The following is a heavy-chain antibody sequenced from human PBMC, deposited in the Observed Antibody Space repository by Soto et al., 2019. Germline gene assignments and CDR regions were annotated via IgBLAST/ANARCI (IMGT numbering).Heavy chain of an antibody. CDR3: ARISGRFGASQFDF. Sequence: QVTLKESGPVLVQATETLTLTCNVSGFSLTNVQKGVAWIRQPPGKALEWLAHILSDVEHAYKSSLKKRLTIPQDTSKRQVVLVMTKVEPVDTATYYCARISGRFGASQFDFWGVGSSVIVSS. J-gene: IGHJ4*02. D-gene: IGHD3-10*01. V-gene: IGHV2-26*01. CDR1: GFSLTNVQKG. CDR2: ILSDVEH.